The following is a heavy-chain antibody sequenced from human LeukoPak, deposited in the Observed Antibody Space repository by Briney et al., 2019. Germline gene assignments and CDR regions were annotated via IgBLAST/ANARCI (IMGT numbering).Heavy chain of an antibody. CDR3: ARDYDSSGYSPPFDY. CDR1: GFTFSSYA. D-gene: IGHD3-22*01. V-gene: IGHV3-30-3*01. CDR2: ISYDGSNK. Sequence: GGSLRLSCAASGFTFSSYAMHWVRQAPGKGLEWVAVISYDGSNKYYADSVKGRFTISRDNSKNTLYLQMNSLRAEDTVVYYCARDYDSSGYSPPFDYWGQGTLVTVSS. J-gene: IGHJ4*02.